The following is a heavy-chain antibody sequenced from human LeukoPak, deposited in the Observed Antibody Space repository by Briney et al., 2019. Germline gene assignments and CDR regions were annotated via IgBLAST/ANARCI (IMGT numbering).Heavy chain of an antibody. V-gene: IGHV4-31*03. CDR3: ARADNWNLYWYFDL. CDR2: IYYSGST. Sequence: PSQTLSLTCTVSGGSISGGGYYWSWIRQHPGKGLEWIGYIYYSGSTYYNPSLKSRLTISVDTSKNQFSLNLSSVTAADTAVYYCARADNWNLYWYFDLWGRGTLVTVSS. D-gene: IGHD1-20*01. CDR1: GGSISGGGYY. J-gene: IGHJ2*01.